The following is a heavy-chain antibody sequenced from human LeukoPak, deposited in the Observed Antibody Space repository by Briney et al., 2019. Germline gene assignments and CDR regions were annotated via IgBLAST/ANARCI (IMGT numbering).Heavy chain of an antibody. CDR2: IRSKANSYAT. CDR3: TRHADLVDTAMGGMTD. D-gene: IGHD5-18*01. Sequence: GGSLRLSCAASGFTFSSYAMSWVRQASGKGLEWVGRIRSKANSYATAYAASVKGRFTISRDDSKNTAYLQMNSLKTEDTAVYYCTRHADLVDTAMGGMTDWGQGTLVTVSS. CDR1: GFTFSSYA. V-gene: IGHV3-73*01. J-gene: IGHJ4*02.